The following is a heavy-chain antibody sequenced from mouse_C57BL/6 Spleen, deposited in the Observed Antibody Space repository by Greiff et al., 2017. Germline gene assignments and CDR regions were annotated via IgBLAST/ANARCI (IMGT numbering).Heavy chain of an antibody. Sequence: QVQLQQPGAELVRPGSSVKLSCKASGYTFTSYWMHWVKQRPIQSLEWIGNIDPSDSETHYNQNFKDKATLTVDKSSSTAYVQLSSLTSEDSAVYYCARTTMVDWYFDVWGTGTTVTVSS. CDR3: ARTTMVDWYFDV. D-gene: IGHD2-1*01. CDR2: IDPSDSET. J-gene: IGHJ1*03. V-gene: IGHV1-52*01. CDR1: GYTFTSYW.